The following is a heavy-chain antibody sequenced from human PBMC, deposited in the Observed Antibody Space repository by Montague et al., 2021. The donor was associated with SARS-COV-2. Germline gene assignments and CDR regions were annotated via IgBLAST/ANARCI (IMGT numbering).Heavy chain of an antibody. CDR3: ARDRDWDDWCGMDV. Sequence: LRLSCAASGFIFSSSDMNWVRQAPGKGLEWISYISSSGGGSTKHYTDPVKGRFTISRDSAKKSLYLQMNSLRVEDTAIYYCARDRDWDDWCGMDVWGQGTTVTVSS. CDR1: GFIFSSSD. V-gene: IGHV3-48*03. CDR2: ISSSGGGSTK. J-gene: IGHJ6*02. D-gene: IGHD2-21*01.